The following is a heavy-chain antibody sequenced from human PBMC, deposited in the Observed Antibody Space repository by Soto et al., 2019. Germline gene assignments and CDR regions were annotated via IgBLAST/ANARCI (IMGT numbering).Heavy chain of an antibody. V-gene: IGHV4-31*03. CDR1: GGSISSGGYY. D-gene: IGHD2-21*02. CDR2: IYYSGST. Sequence: SETLSLTCTVSGGSISSGGYYWSWIRQHPGKGLEWIGYIYYSGSTYYNPSLKSRVTISVDTSKNQFSLKLSSVTAADTAVYYCARAQNPIVVVTAIFDYWGQGTLVTVSS. CDR3: ARAQNPIVVVTAIFDY. J-gene: IGHJ4*02.